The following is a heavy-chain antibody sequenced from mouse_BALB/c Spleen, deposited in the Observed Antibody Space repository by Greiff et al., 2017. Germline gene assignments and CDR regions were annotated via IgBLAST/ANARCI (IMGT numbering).Heavy chain of an antibody. D-gene: IGHD1-1*01. CDR3: ARVYYGRSYGYFDV. Sequence: EVKLVESGGGLVKPGGSLKLSCAASGFTFSSYAMSWVRQTPAKRLEWVASISSGGSTYYPDSVKGRFTISRDNARNILYLQMSSLRSEDTAMYYCARVYYGRSYGYFDVWGAGTTVTVSS. J-gene: IGHJ1*01. CDR2: ISSGGST. CDR1: GFTFSSYA. V-gene: IGHV5-6-5*01.